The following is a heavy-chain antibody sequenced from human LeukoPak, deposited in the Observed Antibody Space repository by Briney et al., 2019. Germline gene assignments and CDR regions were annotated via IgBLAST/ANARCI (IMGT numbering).Heavy chain of an antibody. CDR3: ARLIVAGHYYYFMDV. CDR2: ISAYNGNT. CDR1: GYTFTSYG. D-gene: IGHD6-19*01. J-gene: IGHJ6*03. Sequence: ASVKVSCKASGYTFTSYGISWVRQAPGQGLEWMGWISAYNGNTNYAQKLQGRVTMTTDTSASKAYMELRSLRSDDTAVYYCARLIVAGHYYYFMDVWGKGTMVTVSS. V-gene: IGHV1-18*01.